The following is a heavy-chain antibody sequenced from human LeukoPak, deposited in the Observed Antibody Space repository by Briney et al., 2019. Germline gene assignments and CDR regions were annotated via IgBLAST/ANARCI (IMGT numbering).Heavy chain of an antibody. D-gene: IGHD2-2*01. V-gene: IGHV1-18*01. Sequence: GASVKVSCKASGYTFTSYGISWVRQAPGQGLEWMGWISAYNGNTNYAQKLQGRVTMTTDTSASTAYMELRSLRSDDTAVYYCARELGYCSSTSCYFDYWGQGTLVTVSS. CDR2: ISAYNGNT. CDR1: GYTFTSYG. CDR3: ARELGYCSSTSCYFDY. J-gene: IGHJ4*02.